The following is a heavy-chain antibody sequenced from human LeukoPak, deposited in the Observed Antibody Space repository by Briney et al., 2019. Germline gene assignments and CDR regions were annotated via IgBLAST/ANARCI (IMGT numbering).Heavy chain of an antibody. CDR1: GFTFSSYS. Sequence: QSGGSQRLSCAASGFTFSSYSMSWVRQAPGKGLEWVSGTSDRGDYTYYADSVKGRFTISRDTSKNTLYLQMNSLRAEDTALYFCAKKAQYDGHYPLDYWGQGTLVTVSA. CDR3: AKKAQYDGHYPLDY. D-gene: IGHD4/OR15-4a*01. V-gene: IGHV3-23*01. CDR2: TSDRGDYT. J-gene: IGHJ4*02.